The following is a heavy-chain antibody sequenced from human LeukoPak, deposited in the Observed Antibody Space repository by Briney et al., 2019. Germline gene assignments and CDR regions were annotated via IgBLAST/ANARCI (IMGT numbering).Heavy chain of an antibody. J-gene: IGHJ4*02. Sequence: GASVKVSCKASGGTFSSYAISWVRQAPGQGLEWMGGIFPIFGTANYAQKFQGRVTITADESTSTAYMELSSLRSEDTAVYYCARKRGYYYDSSGYFDYWGQGTLVTVSS. V-gene: IGHV1-69*13. D-gene: IGHD3-22*01. CDR2: IFPIFGTA. CDR3: ARKRGYYYDSSGYFDY. CDR1: GGTFSSYA.